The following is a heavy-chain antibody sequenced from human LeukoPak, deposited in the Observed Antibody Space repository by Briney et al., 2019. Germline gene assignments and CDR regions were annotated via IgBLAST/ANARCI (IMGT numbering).Heavy chain of an antibody. CDR3: ALTYYDILTGSPFDY. D-gene: IGHD3-9*01. CDR2: IYYSGST. V-gene: IGHV4-61*01. J-gene: IGHJ4*02. Sequence: PSETLSLTCTVSGGSVSSGSYYWSWIRQPPGKGLEWIGYIYYSGSTNYNPSLKSRVTISVDTSKNQFSLKLSSVTAADTAVYYCALTYYDILTGSPFDYWGQGTLITVSS. CDR1: GGSVSSGSYY.